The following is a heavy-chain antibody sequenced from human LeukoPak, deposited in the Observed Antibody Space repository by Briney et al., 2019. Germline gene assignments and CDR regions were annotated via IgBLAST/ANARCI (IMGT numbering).Heavy chain of an antibody. Sequence: GGSLRLSCAASGFTFSSYGMHWVRQAPGKGLEWVAVIPYDGSNKYYADSVKGRFTISRDNSKNTLYLQMNSLRAEDTAVYYCAMDGDTFFGDYWGQGTLVTVSS. J-gene: IGHJ4*02. CDR3: AMDGDTFFGDY. CDR2: IPYDGSNK. CDR1: GFTFSSYG. V-gene: IGHV3-30*03. D-gene: IGHD3-3*01.